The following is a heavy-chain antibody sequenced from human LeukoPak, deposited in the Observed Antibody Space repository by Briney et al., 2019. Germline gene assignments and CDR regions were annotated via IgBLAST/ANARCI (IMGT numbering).Heavy chain of an antibody. J-gene: IGHJ3*02. Sequence: PSQTLSLTCTVSGGSISSGGYYWSWIRQPPGKGLEWIGSIYYSGSTYYSPSLQSRVTISVDRSKNQFSLNLSSVTAADTAVHYCARQGSLGWRIDAFDIWGQGTLVTVSS. CDR1: GGSISSGGYY. D-gene: IGHD6-19*01. V-gene: IGHV4-39*01. CDR3: ARQGSLGWRIDAFDI. CDR2: IYYSGST.